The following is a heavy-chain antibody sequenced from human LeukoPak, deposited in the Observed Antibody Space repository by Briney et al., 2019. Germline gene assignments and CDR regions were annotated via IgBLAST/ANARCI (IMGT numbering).Heavy chain of an antibody. CDR3: ARPTYCGGDCYPDWCFDL. J-gene: IGHJ2*01. Sequence: GESLKISCKGSGYSFTSYWIGWVRQMPGKGLEWMGIIYPGDSDTRYSPSFQGQVTISADKSISTAYLQWSSLKASDTAMYYCARPTYCGGDCYPDWCFDLWGRGTLVTVSS. CDR2: IYPGDSDT. D-gene: IGHD2-21*02. CDR1: GYSFTSYW. V-gene: IGHV5-51*01.